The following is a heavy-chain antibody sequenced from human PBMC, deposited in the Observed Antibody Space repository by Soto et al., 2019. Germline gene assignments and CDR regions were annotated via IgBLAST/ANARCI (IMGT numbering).Heavy chain of an antibody. J-gene: IGHJ6*02. CDR3: ARVPRGELLRNYYYYGMDV. D-gene: IGHD1-26*01. CDR1: GFTFDDYA. CDR2: ISWDGGST. Sequence: GGSLRLSCAASGFTFDDYAMHWVRQAPGKGLEWVSLISWDGGSTYYADSVKGRFTISRDNSKNSLYLQMNSLRAEDTALYYCARVPRGELLRNYYYYGMDVWGQGTTVTVSS. V-gene: IGHV3-43D*04.